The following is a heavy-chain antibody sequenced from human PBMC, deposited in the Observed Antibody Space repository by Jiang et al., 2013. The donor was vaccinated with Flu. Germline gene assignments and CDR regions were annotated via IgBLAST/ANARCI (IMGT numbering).Heavy chain of an antibody. CDR2: ISGSGDTT. Sequence: VQLLESGGGLVQPGGSLRLSCAASRFTFSSYSMSWVRQAPGKGLEWVAAISGSGDTTGYADSVRGRFTISRDNSQNTLFLQMNSLRAEDTAVYYCARCNSYCYNGWFDPWGQGTLVTVSS. CDR1: RFTFSSYS. D-gene: IGHD2-2*02. J-gene: IGHJ5*02. CDR3: ARCNSYCYNGWFDP. V-gene: IGHV3-23*01.